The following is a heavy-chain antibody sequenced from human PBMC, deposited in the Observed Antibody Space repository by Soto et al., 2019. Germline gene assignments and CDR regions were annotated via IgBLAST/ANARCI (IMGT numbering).Heavy chain of an antibody. V-gene: IGHV1-69*01. D-gene: IGHD6-13*01. CDR2: IIPYYDTL. J-gene: IGHJ4*02. CDR3: ASGASRWYPYFFDS. Sequence: QAQVVQSGAEVRKPGSSVKLSCKASEGTFNSYAIAWVRQAPGQGLEWMGGIIPYYDTLNYAQKFQDRVTITADDSTNTVYMELSSLRSDDTAVYFCASGASRWYPYFFDSWAQGTLVIVSS. CDR1: EGTFNSYA.